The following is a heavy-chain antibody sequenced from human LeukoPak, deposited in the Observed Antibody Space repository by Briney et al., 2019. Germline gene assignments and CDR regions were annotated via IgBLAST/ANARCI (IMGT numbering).Heavy chain of an antibody. V-gene: IGHV4-59*01. CDR3: ARDHGDYGRAGSPWTFDP. CDR1: GGSISGYY. D-gene: IGHD4-17*01. CDR2: ISNSGST. Sequence: SETLSLTCTVSGGSISGYYWSWIRQPPGKGLEWIGYISNSGSTNYNPSLKSRVTISRDTSKNQFSLQLSSVTAADTAVYYCARDHGDYGRAGSPWTFDPWGQGTLVTVSS. J-gene: IGHJ5*02.